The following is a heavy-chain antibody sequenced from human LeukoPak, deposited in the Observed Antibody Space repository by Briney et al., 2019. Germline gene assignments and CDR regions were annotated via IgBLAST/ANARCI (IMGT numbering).Heavy chain of an antibody. V-gene: IGHV3-23*01. CDR1: GFTFSSYA. CDR3: AKGKYYYDSSGYTP. Sequence: GGSLRLSCAASGFTFSSYAMSWVRQAPGKGLEWVSAISGGGGSTYYADSVKGRFTISRDNSKNTLYLQMNSLRAEDTAVYYCAKGKYYYDSSGYTPWGQGTLVTVSS. D-gene: IGHD3-22*01. J-gene: IGHJ5*02. CDR2: ISGGGGST.